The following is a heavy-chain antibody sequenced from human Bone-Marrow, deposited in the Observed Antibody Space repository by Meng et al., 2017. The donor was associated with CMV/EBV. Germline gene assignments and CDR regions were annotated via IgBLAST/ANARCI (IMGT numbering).Heavy chain of an antibody. CDR2: LSGSGGST. D-gene: IGHD2-15*01. V-gene: IGHV3-23*01. J-gene: IGHJ4*02. CDR1: GFTLSSYA. CDR3: ARGGWYIDY. Sequence: GESLKISCVASGFTLSSYAMSWVRQAPGKGLEWVSALSGSGGSTHYVDSVKGRFTISRDDYKNTVFLQMNSLRAEDTAVYYCARGGWYIDYWGQGTLVTVSS.